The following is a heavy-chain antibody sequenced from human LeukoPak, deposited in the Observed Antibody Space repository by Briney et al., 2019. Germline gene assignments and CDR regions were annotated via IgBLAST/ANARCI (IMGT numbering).Heavy chain of an antibody. CDR2: IIPIFGAA. CDR1: GGTFSSYA. CDR3: ARSGSGSYYMGDYFDY. V-gene: IGHV1-69*05. J-gene: IGHJ4*02. Sequence: SVKVPCKASGGTFSSYAISWVRQAPGQGLEWMGGIIPIFGAANYAQKFQGRVTITTDESTSTAYMELSSLRSEDTAVYYCARSGSGSYYMGDYFDYWGQGTLVTVSS. D-gene: IGHD3-10*01.